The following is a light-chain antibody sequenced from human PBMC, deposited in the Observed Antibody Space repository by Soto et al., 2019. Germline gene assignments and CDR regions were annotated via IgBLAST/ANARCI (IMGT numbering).Light chain of an antibody. Sequence: EIVLTQSPGTLSVSPGEEGTLSCRASQSVGRNYLAWYQHKPGQAPRLLIYDASSRATGIPDRFSGSGSGTDFTLTISRLEPEDFSVYYCQQYASSPLTFGGGTKVETK. CDR1: QSVGRNY. CDR3: QQYASSPLT. J-gene: IGKJ4*01. V-gene: IGKV3-20*01. CDR2: DAS.